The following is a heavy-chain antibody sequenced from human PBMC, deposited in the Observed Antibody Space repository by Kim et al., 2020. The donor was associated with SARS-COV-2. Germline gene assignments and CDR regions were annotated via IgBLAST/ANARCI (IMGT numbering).Heavy chain of an antibody. CDR3: ARVRRSGPMRGVFDI. V-gene: IGHV4-59*01. CDR1: GGSISTYY. CDR2: INYSGSS. D-gene: IGHD2-15*01. J-gene: IGHJ3*02. Sequence: GSLSLTCTVSGGSISTYYWSWLRQPPGKGLEWIGYINYSGSSNYNPSLKSRAAISIDTSKNHFSLRVTSVTEADTAIYYCARVRRSGPMRGVFDIWGRGTVVKVSS.